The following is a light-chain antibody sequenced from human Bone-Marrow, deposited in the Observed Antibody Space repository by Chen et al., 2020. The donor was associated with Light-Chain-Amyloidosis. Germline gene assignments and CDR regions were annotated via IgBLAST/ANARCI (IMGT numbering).Light chain of an antibody. J-gene: IGLJ2*01. CDR2: SDN. CDR3: AAWDDSLNGVV. Sequence: QSVLTQPPSTSGTPGQRVTIPWSGSTSNFGTYTVNWYRQVPGTAPRLLIQSDNQRPSGVPDRFSGSKSGTSASLAISWLQSEDEADYYCAAWDDSLNGVVFGGGTKLTVL. CDR1: TSNFGTYT. V-gene: IGLV1-44*01.